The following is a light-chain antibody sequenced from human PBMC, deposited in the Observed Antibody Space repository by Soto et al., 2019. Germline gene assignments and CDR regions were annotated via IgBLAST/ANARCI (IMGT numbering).Light chain of an antibody. CDR3: QQFNSYPLT. V-gene: IGKV1-13*02. CDR1: QDISSA. Sequence: AIQLTRSPSVLSASVGDRVAITCRASQDISSALAWYQQRPGKAPKLLIYDASSVESGVPERFSGSGSGSDFTLTISRLQPEDFATYYCQQFNSYPLTFGQGTRVEIK. CDR2: DAS. J-gene: IGKJ1*01.